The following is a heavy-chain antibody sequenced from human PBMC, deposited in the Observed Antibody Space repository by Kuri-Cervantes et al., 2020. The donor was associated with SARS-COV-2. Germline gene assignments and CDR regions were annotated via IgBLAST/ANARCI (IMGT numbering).Heavy chain of an antibody. D-gene: IGHD4-23*01. CDR3: ARVHWALDLYGGNSGDNDY. V-gene: IGHV1-69*13. J-gene: IGHJ4*02. CDR1: GGTFSSYA. Sequence: SVKVSCKASGGTFSSYAISWVRQAPGQGLEWMGGIIPIFGTANYAQKFQGRVTITADESTSTAYMELSSLRSDDTAVYYCARVHWALDLYGGNSGDNDYWGQGTRVTVSS. CDR2: IIPIFGTA.